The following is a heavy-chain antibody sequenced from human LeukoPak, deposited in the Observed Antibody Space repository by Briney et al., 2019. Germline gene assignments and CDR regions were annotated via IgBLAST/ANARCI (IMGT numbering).Heavy chain of an antibody. CDR1: GGSISSYY. D-gene: IGHD2-2*01. CDR2: IYYSGST. Sequence: PSETLSLTCTVSGGSISSYYWSWIRQPPGKGLEWIGYIYYSGSTNYNPSLKSRVTISVGTFKNQFSLKLSSVTAADTAVYYCARWSIPAATGDYWGQGTLVTVSP. J-gene: IGHJ4*02. V-gene: IGHV4-59*01. CDR3: ARWSIPAATGDY.